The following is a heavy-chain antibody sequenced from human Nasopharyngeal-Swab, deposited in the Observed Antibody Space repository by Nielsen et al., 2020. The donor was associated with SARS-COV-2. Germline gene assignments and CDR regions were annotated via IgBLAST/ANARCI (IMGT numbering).Heavy chain of an antibody. Sequence: VRQMPGKGLEWIGEIYHSGSTNYNPPLKSRVTISVDKSKNQFSLKLSSVTAADTAVYYCARGKTGILEWLLPDEMSYGMDVWGQGTTVTVSS. D-gene: IGHD3-3*01. J-gene: IGHJ6*02. V-gene: IGHV4-4*02. CDR2: IYHSGST. CDR3: ARGKTGILEWLLPDEMSYGMDV.